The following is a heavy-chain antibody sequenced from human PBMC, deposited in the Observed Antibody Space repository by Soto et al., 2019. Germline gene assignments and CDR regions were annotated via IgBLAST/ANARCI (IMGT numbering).Heavy chain of an antibody. J-gene: IGHJ4*02. D-gene: IGHD1-26*01. V-gene: IGHV1-18*01. CDR3: VRDWKEGVGSAFYY. CDR1: GYTFTSCG. Sequence: QVQLVQSGAEVKKPGASVKVSCKASGYTFTSCGISWVRQAPGQGLEWMGWSSTNNGNTKYAQKIQGRVTMTTDTSTSTAYMDLRSLRSDDTAVYYCVRDWKEGVGSAFYYWGQGTLVAVSS. CDR2: SSTNNGNT.